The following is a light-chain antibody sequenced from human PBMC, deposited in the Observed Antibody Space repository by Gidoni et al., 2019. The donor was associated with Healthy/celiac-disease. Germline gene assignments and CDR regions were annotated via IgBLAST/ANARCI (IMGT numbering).Light chain of an antibody. Sequence: DIQMTQSPSTLSASVGDRVTITCRASQSISSWLAWYQQKPGKAPKLLIYKASSLESGVPSRFSGSGSGTEFNLTISSLQPDDFATYYCQQAETFGQGTKVEIK. CDR3: QQAET. V-gene: IGKV1-5*03. J-gene: IGKJ1*01. CDR2: KAS. CDR1: QSISSW.